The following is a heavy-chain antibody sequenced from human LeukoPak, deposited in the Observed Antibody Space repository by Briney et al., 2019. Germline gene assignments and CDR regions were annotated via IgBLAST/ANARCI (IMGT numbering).Heavy chain of an antibody. Sequence: GGSLRLSCVASGFTFSSYAMSWVRQAPGKGLEWVSAISGSGGSTYYADSVKGRFTISRDNSKNTLYLQMNSLRAEDTAVYYCAKEGALGYCSSTSCEDAFDIWGQGTMVTVSS. V-gene: IGHV3-23*01. J-gene: IGHJ3*02. D-gene: IGHD2-2*01. CDR1: GFTFSSYA. CDR3: AKEGALGYCSSTSCEDAFDI. CDR2: ISGSGGST.